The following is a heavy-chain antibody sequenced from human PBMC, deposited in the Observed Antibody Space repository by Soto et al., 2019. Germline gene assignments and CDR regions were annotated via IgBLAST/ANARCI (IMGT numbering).Heavy chain of an antibody. CDR3: ARHVLYDILTGYYGDAFDI. CDR2: IYPGDSDT. V-gene: IGHV5-51*01. D-gene: IGHD3-9*01. Sequence: GESLKISCKGSGYSFTSYWIGWVRQMPGKGLEWMGIIYPGDSDTRYGPSFQGQVTISADKSISTAYLQWSSLKASDTAMYYCARHVLYDILTGYYGDAFDIWGQGTMVTVSS. CDR1: GYSFTSYW. J-gene: IGHJ3*02.